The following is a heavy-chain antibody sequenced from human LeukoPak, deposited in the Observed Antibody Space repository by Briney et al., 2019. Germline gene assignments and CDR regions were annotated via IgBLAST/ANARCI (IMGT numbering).Heavy chain of an antibody. CDR3: ARTRFGVVSRVYYYYMDV. CDR1: GGSFSGYY. CDR2: INHSGST. J-gene: IGHJ6*03. Sequence: TSETLSLTCAVYGGSFSGYYWSWIRQPPGKGLEWIGEINHSGSTNYNPSLKSRVTISVDTSKNQFSLKLSSVTAADTAVYYCARTRFGVVSRVYYYYMDVWGKGTTVTVSS. D-gene: IGHD3-3*01. V-gene: IGHV4-34*01.